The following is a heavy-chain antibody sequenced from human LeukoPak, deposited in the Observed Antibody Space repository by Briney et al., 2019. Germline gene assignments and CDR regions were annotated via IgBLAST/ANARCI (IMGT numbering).Heavy chain of an antibody. CDR3: ASSGVVPAADDAFDI. CDR1: GGSISSGGYS. D-gene: IGHD2-2*01. J-gene: IGHJ3*02. CDR2: IYHSGST. V-gene: IGHV4-30-2*01. Sequence: RASETLSLTCAVSGGSISSGGYSWSWIRQPPGKGLEWIGYIYHSGSTYYNPSLKSRVTISVDRSKNQFSLKLSSVTAADTAVYYCASSGVVPAADDAFDIWGQGTMVTVSS.